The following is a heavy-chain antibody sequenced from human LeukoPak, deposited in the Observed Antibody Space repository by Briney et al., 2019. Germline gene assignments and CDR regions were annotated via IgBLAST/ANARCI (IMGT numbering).Heavy chain of an antibody. V-gene: IGHV1-2*02. CDR2: INPNSGGT. CDR3: ARDLQNGYSSSWYITQYNWFDP. D-gene: IGHD6-13*01. CDR1: GYTFTGYY. J-gene: IGHJ5*02. Sequence: GASVKVSCKASGYTFTGYYMHWVRQAPGQGLEWMGWINPNSGGTNYAQKLQGRVTMTTDTSTSTAYMELRSLRSDDTAVYYCARDLQNGYSSSWYITQYNWFDPWGQGTLVTVSS.